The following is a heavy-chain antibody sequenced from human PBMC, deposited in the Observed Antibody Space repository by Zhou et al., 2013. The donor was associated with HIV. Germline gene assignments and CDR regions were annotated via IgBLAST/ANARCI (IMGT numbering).Heavy chain of an antibody. CDR3: ARGTGFSDYYFDY. J-gene: IGHJ4*02. V-gene: IGHV1-46*02. CDR2: INPSDGSP. D-gene: IGHD5-12*01. Sequence: VQLVQSGNVLKRPGSSVKISCKTSGGTFQNYPISWVRQAPGQGLEWMGLINPSDGSPNYAQNFQGRVTMTRDTSTKTVYMELSSPRSEDTALYYCARGTGFSDYYFDYWGQGTLVTVSS. CDR1: GGTFQNYP.